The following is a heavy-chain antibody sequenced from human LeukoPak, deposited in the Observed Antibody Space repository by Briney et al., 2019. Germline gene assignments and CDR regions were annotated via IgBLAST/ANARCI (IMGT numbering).Heavy chain of an antibody. CDR1: GGAFRSYS. CDR2: IIPIFGKA. D-gene: IGHD4-17*01. Sequence: SVKVSCKGSGGAFRSYSIRWVRPGPGQGGEWVGGIIPIFGKAYYAQKFQGRVTITTDESTSTAYMELSSLRSEDTAVYYCARAPMTTVNYYYYMDVWGKGTTVTVSS. V-gene: IGHV1-69*05. CDR3: ARAPMTTVNYYYYMDV. J-gene: IGHJ6*03.